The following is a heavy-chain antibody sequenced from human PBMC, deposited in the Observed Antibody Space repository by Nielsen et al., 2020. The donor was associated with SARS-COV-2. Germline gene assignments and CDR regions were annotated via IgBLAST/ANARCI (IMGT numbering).Heavy chain of an antibody. Sequence: SETLSLTCAVYGGSFSNYYWNWIRQPPGKGLEWIGEISPTGSTTYNPSLKSRGTISVDTSKNQFSLKLSSVTAADTAVYYCARIITIFGVVIALDYWGQGTLVTVSS. D-gene: IGHD3-3*01. CDR3: ARIITIFGVVIALDY. CDR1: GGSFSNYY. J-gene: IGHJ4*02. V-gene: IGHV4-34*01. CDR2: ISPTGST.